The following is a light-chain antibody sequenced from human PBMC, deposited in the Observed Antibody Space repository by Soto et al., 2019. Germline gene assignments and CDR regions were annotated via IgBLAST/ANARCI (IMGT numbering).Light chain of an antibody. J-gene: IGKJ1*01. Sequence: DIQMTQSPSSLSASVGDRVTITCRASQSISSYLNWYQQKPGKAPKLLIYAASSLQSGVPSRFRGSGSGTDFTLTISSLQPKDFATYYCQQRKTFGQTTKVEIK. CDR1: QSISSY. V-gene: IGKV1-39*01. CDR3: QQRKT. CDR2: AAS.